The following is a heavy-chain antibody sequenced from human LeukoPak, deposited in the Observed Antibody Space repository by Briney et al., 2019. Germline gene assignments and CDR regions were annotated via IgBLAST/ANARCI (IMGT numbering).Heavy chain of an antibody. CDR1: GFIFSDYY. Sequence: GGSLRLSCTTSGFIFSDYYMSWIRQAPGKGLEWVSYISSSGSIIYYADSVKGRFTISRDNAKNSLYLQMNSLRAEDTAVYYCARDPSSGWYLKGWFDPWGQGTLVTVSS. J-gene: IGHJ5*02. CDR3: ARDPSSGWYLKGWFDP. CDR2: ISSSGSII. V-gene: IGHV3-11*04. D-gene: IGHD6-19*01.